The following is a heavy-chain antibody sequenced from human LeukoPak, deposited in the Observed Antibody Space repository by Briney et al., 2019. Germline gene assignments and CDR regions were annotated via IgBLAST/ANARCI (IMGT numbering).Heavy chain of an antibody. CDR2: ISGSGGST. CDR3: AKWDYDFLSGYFH. D-gene: IGHD3-3*01. J-gene: IGHJ4*02. CDR1: GYPFSSYA. Sequence: GGALRLSCAASGYPFSSYAMSWVPRAPGKGLEVVSVISGSGGSTNYAGSVKGRFTISRDNSKNTLYLQMNSLRAEDTAVYYCAKWDYDFLSGYFHWGQGTLVTVSS. V-gene: IGHV3-23*01.